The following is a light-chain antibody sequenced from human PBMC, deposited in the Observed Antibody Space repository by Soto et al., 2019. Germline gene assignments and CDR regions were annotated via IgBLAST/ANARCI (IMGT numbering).Light chain of an antibody. CDR3: QQYGHSPLT. CDR2: EAS. Sequence: EIVLTQSPDTLSLSPGERATLSCRASQSVGSSYLAWYQQKPGLAPRLLIYEASTRATGIPDRFSGSASGTDFTLTISRLEPEDFAVYYCQQYGHSPLTFGGGTKVEIK. CDR1: QSVGSSY. V-gene: IGKV3-20*01. J-gene: IGKJ4*02.